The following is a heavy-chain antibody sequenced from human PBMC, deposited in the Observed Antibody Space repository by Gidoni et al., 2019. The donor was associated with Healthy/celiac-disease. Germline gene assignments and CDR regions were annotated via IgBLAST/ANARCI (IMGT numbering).Heavy chain of an antibody. CDR1: GFTFSSYE. J-gene: IGHJ4*02. CDR2: ISGSGSTI. CDR3: ARDFSVVRD. V-gene: IGHV3-48*03. Sequence: EVQLVEAGGGLVQHGGSLRLYCAAAGFTFSSYEMNWVRQAPGKGLGWVSYISGSGSTIYYADSVKCRFTISRDNAKNSPYLQMNSLRAEDTAVYYWARDFSVVRDWGQGTLVTVSS. D-gene: IGHD3-10*01.